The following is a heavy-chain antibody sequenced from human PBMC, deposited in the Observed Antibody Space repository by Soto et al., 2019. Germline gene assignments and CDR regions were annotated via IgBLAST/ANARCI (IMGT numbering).Heavy chain of an antibody. D-gene: IGHD3-3*01. Sequence: QVQLVQSGAEVKKPGSSVKVSCKASGGTFSSYTISWVRQAPGQGLEWMGRIIPILGIANYAQKFQGRVTITADKPTTTAYMELSSLRSEDTAVYYCASDGGSGNFDYWGQGTLVTVSS. CDR2: IIPILGIA. CDR1: GGTFSSYT. V-gene: IGHV1-69*02. J-gene: IGHJ4*02. CDR3: ASDGGSGNFDY.